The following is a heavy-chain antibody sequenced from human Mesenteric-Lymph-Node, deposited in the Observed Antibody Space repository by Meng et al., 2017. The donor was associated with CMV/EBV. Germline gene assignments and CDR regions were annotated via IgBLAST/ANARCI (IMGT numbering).Heavy chain of an antibody. D-gene: IGHD5-12*01. CDR2: ISAYNGNA. J-gene: IGHJ3*01. Sequence: ASVKVSCKASGYTFTSNGISWVRQAPGQGLEWMGWISAYNGNANYAQNLQGRVTMTTDTSTSTAYMELSSLRSDDTAVYYCASNSGYTRYYVNWGQGTMVTVSS. V-gene: IGHV1-18*01. CDR3: ASNSGYTRYYVN. CDR1: GYTFTSNG.